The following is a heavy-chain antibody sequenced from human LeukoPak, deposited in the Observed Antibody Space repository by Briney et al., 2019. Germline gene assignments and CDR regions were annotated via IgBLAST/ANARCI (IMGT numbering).Heavy chain of an antibody. V-gene: IGHV5-51*01. J-gene: IGHJ4*02. CDR1: GYIFTGYW. CDR3: TRVYYSSSSHHFDY. D-gene: IGHD6-6*01. CDR2: IYPGDSDT. Sequence: GESLKISCKGSGYIFTGYWIGWVRQMPGKGLEWMGTIYPGDSDTRYSPSFRGQVTISGDKSISTAYLQWSSLKASDTAMYYCTRVYYSSSSHHFDYWGQGTLVTVSS.